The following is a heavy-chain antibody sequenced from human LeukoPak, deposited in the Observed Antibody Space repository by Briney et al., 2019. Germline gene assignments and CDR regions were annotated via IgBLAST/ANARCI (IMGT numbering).Heavy chain of an antibody. J-gene: IGHJ6*03. CDR3: ARVPMVRALYYYYYMDV. CDR1: GFPFSSYS. D-gene: IGHD3-10*01. V-gene: IGHV3-48*01. Sequence: GGSLRLSCAASGFPFSSYSMNWVRQAPGKGLEWVAYIRSSSSTIYYADSVKGRFAISRDNAKNSLYLQMNSLRAEETAVCCCARVPMVRALYYYYYMDVWGKGTTVTVSS. CDR2: IRSSSSTI.